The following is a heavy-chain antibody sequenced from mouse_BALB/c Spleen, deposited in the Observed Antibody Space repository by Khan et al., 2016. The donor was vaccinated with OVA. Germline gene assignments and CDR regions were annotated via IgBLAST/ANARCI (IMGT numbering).Heavy chain of an antibody. V-gene: IGHV2-6-4*01. CDR2: IWAGGGT. J-gene: IGHJ4*01. D-gene: IGHD2-14*01. CDR1: GFSLSRYN. CDR3: ARSYYWYDGYYAMDF. Sequence: VELVESGPGLVAPSQSLSITCTVSGFSLSRYNKHWVRQPPGKGLEWLGMIWAGGGTDYNSTLKYRLNISKDKSKSQVFLKMNSLQTDDTGMYYCARSYYWYDGYYAMDFWGQGTSLTVSS.